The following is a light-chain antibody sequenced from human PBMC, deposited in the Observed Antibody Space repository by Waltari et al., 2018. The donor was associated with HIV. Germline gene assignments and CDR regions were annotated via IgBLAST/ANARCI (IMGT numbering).Light chain of an antibody. V-gene: IGLV1-51*01. CDR2: DNN. Sequence: QSVLTQPPSVSAAPGQTVTISCSGSRPNIGNNYVSWYQQLPGTAPKILIYDNNRRPSGIPDRFSGSKSGTSATLGITGLQTGDEADYYCGTWDSSLSAGVFGGGTKLTVL. CDR1: RPNIGNNY. CDR3: GTWDSSLSAGV. J-gene: IGLJ2*01.